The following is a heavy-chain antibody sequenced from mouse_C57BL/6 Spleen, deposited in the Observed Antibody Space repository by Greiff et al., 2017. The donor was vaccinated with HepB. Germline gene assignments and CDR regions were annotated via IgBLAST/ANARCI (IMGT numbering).Heavy chain of an antibody. D-gene: IGHD2-3*01. CDR2: IRSKSNNYAT. V-gene: IGHV10-1*01. Sequence: EVQLVESGGGLVQPKGSLKLSCAASGFSFNTYAMNWVRQAPGKGLEWVARIRSKSNNYATYYDDSVKDRFTISRDDSESMLYLQMNNMKTENTAKYCCVRHGYYSYAMDYWGQGTSVTVSS. J-gene: IGHJ4*01. CDR3: VRHGYYSYAMDY. CDR1: GFSFNTYA.